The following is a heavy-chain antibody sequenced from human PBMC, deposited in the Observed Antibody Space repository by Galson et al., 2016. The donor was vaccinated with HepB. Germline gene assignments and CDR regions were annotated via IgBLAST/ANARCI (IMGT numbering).Heavy chain of an antibody. CDR1: GYTFTSYG. J-gene: IGHJ6*02. V-gene: IGHV1-18*01. Sequence: SVKVSCKASGYTFTSYGISWVRQAPGQGLEWMGWISAHNGNTNYAQKLQGRVTMTTDTSTSTAYMELRSLRSDDSAVYYCAKTFGYSSGWHLEYYGMDVWGQGTTVTVSS. D-gene: IGHD6-19*01. CDR3: AKTFGYSSGWHLEYYGMDV. CDR2: ISAHNGNT.